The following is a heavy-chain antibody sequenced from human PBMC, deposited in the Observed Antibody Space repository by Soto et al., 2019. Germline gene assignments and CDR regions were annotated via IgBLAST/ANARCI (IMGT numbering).Heavy chain of an antibody. J-gene: IGHJ4*02. CDR3: ARQSSAWGL. CDR2: IKSDGSET. Sequence: GGSLRLSCAASGFTFISYSMSWVRQAPGKGLEWVANIKSDGSETYYVDSVKGRFTISRDNAKNSLYLQMNSLRGEDTAVYYCARQSSAWGLWGQGTLVTVSS. D-gene: IGHD3-22*01. V-gene: IGHV3-7*01. CDR1: GFTFISYS.